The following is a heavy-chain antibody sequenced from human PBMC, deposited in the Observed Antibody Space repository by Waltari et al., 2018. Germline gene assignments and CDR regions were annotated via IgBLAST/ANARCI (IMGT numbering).Heavy chain of an antibody. V-gene: IGHV3-43D*04. J-gene: IGHJ6*02. CDR1: GFTFDDYA. Sequence: EVQLVESGGVVVQPGGSLRLSCAASGFTFDDYAMHWVRQAPGKGLEWVSLISWDGGSTYYADSVKGQFTISRDNSKNSLYLQMNSLRAEDTALYYCAKDMGSSWYYYYYGMDVWGQGTTVTVSS. D-gene: IGHD6-13*01. CDR2: ISWDGGST. CDR3: AKDMGSSWYYYYYGMDV.